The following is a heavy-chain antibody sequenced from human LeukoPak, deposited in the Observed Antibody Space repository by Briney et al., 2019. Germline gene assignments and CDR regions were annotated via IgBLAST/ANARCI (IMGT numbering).Heavy chain of an antibody. V-gene: IGHV3-30*03. J-gene: IGHJ4*02. D-gene: IGHD3-10*01. CDR2: ILYDGNNK. Sequence: GRSLRLSCAASGFTFSSYGMHWVRQAPGKGLDWVAVILYDGNNKYYADSVKGRFTISRDNSKNRLYLQMNSLRAEDTAMYYCVRDHFYSGSGSYYTDGYFDNWGPGALVTVSS. CDR1: GFTFSSYG. CDR3: VRDHFYSGSGSYYTDGYFDN.